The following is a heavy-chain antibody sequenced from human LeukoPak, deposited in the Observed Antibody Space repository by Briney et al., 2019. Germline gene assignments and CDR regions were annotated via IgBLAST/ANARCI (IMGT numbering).Heavy chain of an antibody. CDR1: GFTVSSNY. CDR3: AKGARYCSSTSCYGGDYYYMDV. D-gene: IGHD2-2*01. J-gene: IGHJ6*03. V-gene: IGHV3-30*02. CDR2: IWYGGSNK. Sequence: GGSLRLSCAASGFTVSSNYMSWVRQAPGKGLEWVAVIWYGGSNKYYADSVKGRFTISRDNSKNTLYLQMNSLRAEDTAVYYCAKGARYCSSTSCYGGDYYYMDVWGQGTTVTVSS.